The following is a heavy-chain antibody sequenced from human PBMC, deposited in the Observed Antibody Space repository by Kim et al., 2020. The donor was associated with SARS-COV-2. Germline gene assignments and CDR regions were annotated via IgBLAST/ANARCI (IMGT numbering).Heavy chain of an antibody. CDR1: GLTVSTNY. D-gene: IGHD1-26*01. J-gene: IGHJ5*02. V-gene: IGHV3-66*01. Sequence: GGSLRLSCTASGLTVSTNYMSWVRQAPGKGPEWLSVIYSCGSTYYTDSVRVRFTISRDTSKNTLYLQMDILRAEDEAVYYCTREYNTVEATGRDWFDPWGQGTLVTVSS. CDR2: IYSCGST. CDR3: TREYNTVEATGRDWFDP.